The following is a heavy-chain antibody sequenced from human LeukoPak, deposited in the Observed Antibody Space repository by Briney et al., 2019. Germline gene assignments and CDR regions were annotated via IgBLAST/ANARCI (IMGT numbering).Heavy chain of an antibody. CDR3: ARPKDVWGSYFIDY. Sequence: SGTLSLTCTVSGYSMSSGYYWGWIRQPQGKGLEWIGSIYYSGSTYYNPSLKSRVTISVDTSKNQFSLKLSSVTAADTAVYYCARPKDVWGSYFIDYWGQGTLVTVSS. CDR2: IYYSGST. D-gene: IGHD3-16*01. V-gene: IGHV4-38-2*02. CDR1: GYSMSSGYY. J-gene: IGHJ4*02.